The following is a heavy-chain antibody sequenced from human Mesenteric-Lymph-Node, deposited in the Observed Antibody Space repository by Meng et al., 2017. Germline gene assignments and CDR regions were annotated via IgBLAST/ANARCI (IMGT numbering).Heavy chain of an antibody. J-gene: IGHJ1*01. V-gene: IGHV3-21*04. D-gene: IGHD3-22*01. CDR3: ARRYYYDSSGTPWGRTSAEYFQH. Sequence: GESLKISCAASGFTFSSYSMNWVRQAPGKGLEWVSSISSSSSYIYYADSVKGRFTISRDNAKNSLYLQMNSLRADDTAVYYCARRYYYDSSGTPWGRTSAEYFQHWGQGTLVTVSS. CDR2: ISSSSSYI. CDR1: GFTFSSYS.